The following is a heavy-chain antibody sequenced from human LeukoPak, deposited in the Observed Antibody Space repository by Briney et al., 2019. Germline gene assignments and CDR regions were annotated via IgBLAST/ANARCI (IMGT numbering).Heavy chain of an antibody. Sequence: PGGSLRLSCSVSGLTFSTYVMHWVRRAPGKGLEYVSAISSNGDNTYYADSVKGRFTISRDNSKNTLYLQMSSLRADDTAVYYRVRGTGYWGQGTLVTVSS. CDR1: GLTFSTYV. CDR3: VRGTGY. J-gene: IGHJ4*02. CDR2: ISSNGDNT. V-gene: IGHV3-64D*06.